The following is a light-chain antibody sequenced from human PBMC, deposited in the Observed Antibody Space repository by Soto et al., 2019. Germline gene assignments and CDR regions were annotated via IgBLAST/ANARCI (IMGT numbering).Light chain of an antibody. CDR1: QSINSW. J-gene: IGKJ1*01. CDR3: QPYNSNFQWT. V-gene: IGKV1-5*03. CDR2: RAS. Sequence: DIQMTQSPSTLSASIGDRVTITCRASQSINSWLAWYQQKPGKAPKILIYRASSLSSGVPSRFGGSGSGTEFTLTISSLQPDDSASYYCQPYNSNFQWTFGQGTKVDIK.